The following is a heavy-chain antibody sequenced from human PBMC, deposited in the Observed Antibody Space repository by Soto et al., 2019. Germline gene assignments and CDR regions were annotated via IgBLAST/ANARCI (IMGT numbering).Heavy chain of an antibody. V-gene: IGHV1-18*01. Sequence: GASVKVSCKASGYTFTSYGISWVRQAPGQGLEWMGWISAYNGNTNYAQKLQGRVTMTTDTSTSTAYMELRSLRSDDTAVYYCARESRSLSVPAPRMDVWGKGTTVTVSS. CDR2: ISAYNGNT. D-gene: IGHD6-6*01. CDR3: ARESRSLSVPAPRMDV. J-gene: IGHJ6*04. CDR1: GYTFTSYG.